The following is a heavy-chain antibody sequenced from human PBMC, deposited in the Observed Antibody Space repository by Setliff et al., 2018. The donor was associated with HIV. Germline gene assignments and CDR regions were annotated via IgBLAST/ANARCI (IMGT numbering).Heavy chain of an antibody. CDR1: GYSFTSYW. CDR2: IYPGDSDT. CDR3: ARQGDYDILTGYFRGPHYAFDI. J-gene: IGHJ3*02. D-gene: IGHD3-9*01. V-gene: IGHV5-51*01. Sequence: GESLKISCKGSGYSFTSYWIAWVRQMPGKGLEWMGIIYPGDSDTRYSLSFQGQVTISADKSISTAYLQWSSLKASDTAMYYCARQGDYDILTGYFRGPHYAFDILGQGTMVTVSS.